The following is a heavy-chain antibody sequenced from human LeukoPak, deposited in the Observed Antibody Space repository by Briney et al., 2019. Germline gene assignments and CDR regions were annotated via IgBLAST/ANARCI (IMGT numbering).Heavy chain of an antibody. CDR3: ARDLGYCTNGVCHTRFDY. J-gene: IGHJ4*02. D-gene: IGHD2-8*01. CDR2: INSDGSST. CDR1: GFTFSTYW. Sequence: GGSLRLSCAASGFTFSTYWMHWVRQAPGRGLVWVSRINSDGSSTKYADSVKGRFTISRDNAKNTLYLQMNSLRAEDTAVYYCARDLGYCTNGVCHTRFDYWGQGTLVAVSS. V-gene: IGHV3-74*01.